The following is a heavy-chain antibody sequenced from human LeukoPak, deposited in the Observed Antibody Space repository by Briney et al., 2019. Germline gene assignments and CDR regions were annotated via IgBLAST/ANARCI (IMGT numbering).Heavy chain of an antibody. D-gene: IGHD3-10*02. J-gene: IGHJ4*02. V-gene: IGHV4-59*01. CDR1: GGSISSYY. Sequence: LSXXCTXSGGSISSYYWSWVRQPPGKGVEGSGYIYYSGSTDYNPSLTSGVTISVEKSKNKFSRRRSSVAAAETAGCYCAXXXXNXXXXXXXXXYVPAHXDYWGQGTXVTVSS. CDR3: AXXXXNXXXXXXXXXYVPAHXDY. CDR2: IYYSGST.